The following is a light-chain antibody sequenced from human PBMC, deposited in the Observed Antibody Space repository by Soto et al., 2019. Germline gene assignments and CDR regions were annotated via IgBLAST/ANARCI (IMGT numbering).Light chain of an antibody. V-gene: IGLV2-23*02. CDR2: EVS. Sequence: QSVLTQPASVSGSAGQSITISCTGTSSDVGSYNLVSWYQHHPGKAPKLMIFEVSKRPSGVSNRFSGSKSGNTASLTISGLQAEDEAEYYCCSYAGTYVFGTGTKVTVL. CDR1: SSDVGSYNL. CDR3: CSYAGTYV. J-gene: IGLJ1*01.